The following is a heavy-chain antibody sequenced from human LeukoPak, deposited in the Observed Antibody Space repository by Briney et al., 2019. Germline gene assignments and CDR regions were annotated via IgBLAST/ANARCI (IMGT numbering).Heavy chain of an antibody. D-gene: IGHD5-24*01. V-gene: IGHV3-30*02. Sequence: GGSLRLSCAASGFTFSSCWMHWVRQAPGKGLEWVAFIQSDGSDQYYADSVKGRLSISRDNSKNTLYLQMNSLRTEDTAVYYCAKRDGYNSGPFDYWGQGTLVTVSS. CDR1: GFTFSSCW. CDR2: IQSDGSDQ. J-gene: IGHJ4*02. CDR3: AKRDGYNSGPFDY.